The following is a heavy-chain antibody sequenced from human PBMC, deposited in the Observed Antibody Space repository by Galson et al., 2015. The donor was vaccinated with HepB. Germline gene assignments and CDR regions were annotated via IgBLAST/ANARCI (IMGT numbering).Heavy chain of an antibody. CDR3: ASLRELRTRNNIDV. Sequence: SVKVSCKASGDTFRSYAISWVRQAPGQGLEWMGGIIPVFGMVNYARNFQGRLTITADESSNTAYMDLNSLRSDDTAIYYCASLRELRTRNNIDVWGQGTMVIVSS. CDR2: IIPVFGMV. CDR1: GDTFRSYA. J-gene: IGHJ3*01. V-gene: IGHV1-69*13. D-gene: IGHD1/OR15-1a*01.